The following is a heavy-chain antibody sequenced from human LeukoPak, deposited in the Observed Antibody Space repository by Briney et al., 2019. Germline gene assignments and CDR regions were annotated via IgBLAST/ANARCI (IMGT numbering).Heavy chain of an antibody. CDR2: IYPGDSDT. J-gene: IGHJ4*02. CDR3: ARFYCSSTSCYGFDQ. CDR1: GYSFTSYW. V-gene: IGHV5-51*01. Sequence: GGSLRLSCKGSGYSFTSYWIGWVRQIPGKGLEWMGIIYPGDSDTRYSPSFQGQVTISADKSISTAYLQWSRLKASDTAMYYCARFYCSSTSCYGFDQWGQGTLVTVSS. D-gene: IGHD2-2*01.